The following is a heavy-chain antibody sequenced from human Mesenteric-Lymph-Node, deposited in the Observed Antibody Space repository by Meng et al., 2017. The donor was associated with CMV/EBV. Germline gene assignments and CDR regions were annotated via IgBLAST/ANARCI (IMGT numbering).Heavy chain of an antibody. J-gene: IGHJ4*02. CDR1: GYSFTSYW. CDR2: IYPGDSDT. CDR3: ARHQAGSFDY. D-gene: IGHD3-10*01. Sequence: GGSLRLSCKGSGYSFTSYWIGWVRQMPGKGLEWIGIIYPGDSDTRYSPSFQGQVTISADKSISTAYLQWSSLKASDTAMYYCARHQAGSFDYWGQGTLVTVSS. V-gene: IGHV5-51*01.